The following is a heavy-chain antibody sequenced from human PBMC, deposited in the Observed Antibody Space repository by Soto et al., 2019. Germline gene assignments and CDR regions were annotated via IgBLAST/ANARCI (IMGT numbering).Heavy chain of an antibody. D-gene: IGHD4-17*01. CDR2: INHSGST. CDR3: AIRGARVTNSDY. V-gene: IGHV4-34*01. Sequence: QVQLQQWGAGLLKPSETLSLTCAVYGGSFSGYYWSWIRQPPGKGLEWIGEINHSGSTNYNPSLKSRVTISVDTSKNQFSLKLSSVTAADTAVYYCAIRGARVTNSDYWGQGTLVTVSS. J-gene: IGHJ4*02. CDR1: GGSFSGYY.